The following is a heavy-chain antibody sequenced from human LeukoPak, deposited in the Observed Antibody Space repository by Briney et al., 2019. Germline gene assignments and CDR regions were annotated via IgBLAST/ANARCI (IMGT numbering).Heavy chain of an antibody. D-gene: IGHD6-13*01. CDR1: GFTFSSYS. CDR2: ISSSSSYI. V-gene: IGHV3-21*01. Sequence: GGSLRLSCAASGFTFSSYSMNWVRQAPGKGLEWASSISSSSSYIYYADSVKGRFTISRDNAKNSLYLQMNSLRAEDTAVYYCARDKVAAAFDYWGQGTLVTVSS. J-gene: IGHJ4*02. CDR3: ARDKVAAAFDY.